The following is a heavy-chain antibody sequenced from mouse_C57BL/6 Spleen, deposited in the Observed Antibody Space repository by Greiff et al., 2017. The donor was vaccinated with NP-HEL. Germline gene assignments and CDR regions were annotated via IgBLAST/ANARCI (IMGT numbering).Heavy chain of an antibody. CDR1: GFSFNTYA. CDR3: VGQTGTGFDY. V-gene: IGHV10-1*01. J-gene: IGHJ2*01. Sequence: EVKLQESGGGLVQPKGSLKLSCAASGFSFNTYAMNWVRQAPGKGLEWVARIRSKSNNYATYYADSVKDRFTISRDDSESMLYLQMNNLKTEDTAMYYCVGQTGTGFDYWGQGTTLTVSS. D-gene: IGHD4-1*01. CDR2: IRSKSNNYAT.